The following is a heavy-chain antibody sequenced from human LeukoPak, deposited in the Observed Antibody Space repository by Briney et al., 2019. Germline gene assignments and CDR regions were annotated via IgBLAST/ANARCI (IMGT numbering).Heavy chain of an antibody. Sequence: SETLSLTCSVSGASVSTTAYFWNWIRQPAGEGLEWIGRIYASGNTHYNPSLKSRVTMSLDTSKNQFSLTMNSVTAADSAVYFCASYREAYDLYPHGLDVWGRGTVVTGSS. CDR2: IYASGNT. CDR1: GASVSTTAYF. V-gene: IGHV4-61*02. CDR3: ASYREAYDLYPHGLDV. J-gene: IGHJ3*01. D-gene: IGHD5-24*01.